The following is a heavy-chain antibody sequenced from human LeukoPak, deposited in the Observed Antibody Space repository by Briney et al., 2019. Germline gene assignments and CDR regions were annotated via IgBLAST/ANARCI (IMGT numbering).Heavy chain of an antibody. Sequence: GGSLRLSCAASGFTFSSHAMSWVRQAPGKGLEWVSYISSSGSTIYYADSVKGRFTISRDNAKNSLYLQMNSLRAEDTAVYYCARAVLLWFGESNFDYWGQGTLVTVSS. CDR3: ARAVLLWFGESNFDY. J-gene: IGHJ4*02. D-gene: IGHD3-10*01. CDR1: GFTFSSHA. CDR2: ISSSGSTI. V-gene: IGHV3-48*03.